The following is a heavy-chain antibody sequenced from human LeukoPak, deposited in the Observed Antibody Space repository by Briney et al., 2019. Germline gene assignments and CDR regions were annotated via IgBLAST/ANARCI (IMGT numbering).Heavy chain of an antibody. V-gene: IGHV1-69*05. CDR1: GGTFSSYA. D-gene: IGHD3-3*01. CDR3: ASTPPYDFWSGTASNWFDP. J-gene: IGHJ5*02. Sequence: SVKVSCKASGGTFSSYAISWVRQAPGQGLEWMGGIIPIFGTANYAQKFQGRVTITTDESTSTAYMELSSLRSEDTAVHYCASTPPYDFWSGTASNWFDPWGQGTLVTVSS. CDR2: IIPIFGTA.